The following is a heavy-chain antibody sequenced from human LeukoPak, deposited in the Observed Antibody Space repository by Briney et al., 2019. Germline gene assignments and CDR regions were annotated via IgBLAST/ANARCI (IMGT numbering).Heavy chain of an antibody. CDR3: ARGSLTLVVPGDAFDI. V-gene: IGHV1-2*02. D-gene: IGHD6-13*01. J-gene: IGHJ3*02. CDR1: GYTFTGYY. CDR2: INHNSGGT. Sequence: ASVKVSCKASGYTFTGYYMHWVRQAPGQEVEWMGWINHNSGGTNYAQKFQGRVTMPRDTSISKAYRELSRLRSDDTAVYYCARGSLTLVVPGDAFDIWGQGTMVTVSS.